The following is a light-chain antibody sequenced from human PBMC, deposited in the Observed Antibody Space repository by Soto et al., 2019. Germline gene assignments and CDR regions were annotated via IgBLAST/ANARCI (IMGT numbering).Light chain of an antibody. CDR2: EVS. V-gene: IGLV2-14*01. CDR3: SSYVSAATYV. J-gene: IGLJ1*01. CDR1: SSDIGVYNS. Sequence: QSVVTQPASVSGALRQSISISCTGTSSDIGVYNSVSWYQYHPGKVPRLLIFEVSDRPSGVSNRFSGSKSGNTASLTISGLQAEDEADHFCSSYVSAATYVFRTGTKVTV.